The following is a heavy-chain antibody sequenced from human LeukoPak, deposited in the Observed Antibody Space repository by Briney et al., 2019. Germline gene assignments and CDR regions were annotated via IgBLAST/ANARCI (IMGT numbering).Heavy chain of an antibody. CDR3: ATDFGGGY. V-gene: IGHV3-15*01. CDR1: GFTLSNAW. D-gene: IGHD2-15*01. J-gene: IGHJ4*02. CDR2: IKSKTDGGPT. Sequence: PGGSLRLSCAPSGFTLSNAWMSWVRQAPGEGLEWVGRIKSKTDGGPTDYAAPVKGRFTISRDDSKNTLYLQMNSLKAEDTAVYYCATDFGGGYWGQGTLVTVSS.